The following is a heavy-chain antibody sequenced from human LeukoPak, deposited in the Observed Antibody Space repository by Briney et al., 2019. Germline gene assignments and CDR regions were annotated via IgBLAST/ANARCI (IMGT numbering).Heavy chain of an antibody. CDR3: AALLGGPHPGY. CDR2: TYTGGNS. Sequence: GGSLRLSCAASGFTVSSIHMVWVRQAPGKGLEWVSVTYTGGNSYYADSVKGRFIISRDNAKNSLYLQMNSLRAEDTAVYYCAALLGGPHPGYWGQGTLVTVSS. V-gene: IGHV3-53*01. D-gene: IGHD7-27*01. J-gene: IGHJ4*02. CDR1: GFTVSSIH.